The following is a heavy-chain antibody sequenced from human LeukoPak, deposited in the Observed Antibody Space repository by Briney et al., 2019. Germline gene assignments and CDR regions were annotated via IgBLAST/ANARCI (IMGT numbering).Heavy chain of an antibody. V-gene: IGHV3-23*01. CDR3: AKGEQGVDY. CDR2: MSGSGGST. CDR1: GFPFSNYA. D-gene: IGHD1/OR15-1a*01. J-gene: IGHJ4*02. Sequence: GGSLRLSCAASGFPFSNYAMNWVRQAPGKGLEWVSAMSGSGGSTHYADSVKGRFTISGDNSKNTLFLQMNSLRAEDTAVYYCAKGEQGVDYWGQGTLVTVSS.